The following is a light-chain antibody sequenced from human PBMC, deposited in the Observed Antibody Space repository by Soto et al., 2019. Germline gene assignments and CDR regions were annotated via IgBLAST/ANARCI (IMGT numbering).Light chain of an antibody. Sequence: EIVITQSPATLSVSPGGRATLSCRASQSISDTLAWYQQKPGQAPRLLIHGASTRDTGFPARFSGSGSGTEFTLTISSLQSEDFAVYYCQQYNNWTWTFGQGTKVDIK. J-gene: IGKJ1*01. CDR3: QQYNNWTWT. V-gene: IGKV3-15*01. CDR1: QSISDT. CDR2: GAS.